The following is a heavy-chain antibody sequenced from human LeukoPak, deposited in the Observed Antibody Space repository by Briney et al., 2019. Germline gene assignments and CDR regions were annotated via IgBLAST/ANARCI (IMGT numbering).Heavy chain of an antibody. CDR2: ISSSGSTI. V-gene: IGHV3-48*03. CDR1: GFTFSSYE. J-gene: IGHJ4*02. CDR3: ARDLVITDPWFDY. D-gene: IGHD3-22*01. Sequence: GGSLRLSCAASGFTFSSYEVNWVRQAPGKGLEWVSYISSSGSTIYYADSVKGRFTISRGNAKNSLYLQMNSLRAEDTAVYYCARDLVITDPWFDYWGQGTLVIVSS.